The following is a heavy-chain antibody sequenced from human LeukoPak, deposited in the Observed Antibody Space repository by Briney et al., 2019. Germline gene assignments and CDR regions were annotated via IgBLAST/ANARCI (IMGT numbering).Heavy chain of an antibody. CDR1: GGSFSGYY. J-gene: IGHJ4*02. Sequence: SETLSLTCAGYGGSFSGYYWSWIRQPPGKGREWIGEINHNGSTNYNPSLKSRVTISVDTSKNQFSLKLSSVTAADTAVYYCARKGAQGQLWLGPRLYYFDYWGQGTLVTVSS. D-gene: IGHD5-18*01. CDR3: ARKGAQGQLWLGPRLYYFDY. V-gene: IGHV4-34*01. CDR2: INHNGST.